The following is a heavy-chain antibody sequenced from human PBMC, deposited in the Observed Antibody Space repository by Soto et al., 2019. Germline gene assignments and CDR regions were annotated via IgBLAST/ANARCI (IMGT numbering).Heavy chain of an antibody. CDR3: AKGTPYCGGDCYFVS. J-gene: IGHJ5*01. Sequence: EVQLLESGGGLVQPWGSLRLSCAASGFIFSSYAMTWVRQAPGKGLECVSGISGSGSSTYYADSVKGRFTISRDNSKNTVYLEMNSLRAEDTAVYYCAKGTPYCGGDCYFVSWGQGTLVTVSS. V-gene: IGHV3-23*01. D-gene: IGHD2-21*02. CDR2: ISGSGSST. CDR1: GFIFSSYA.